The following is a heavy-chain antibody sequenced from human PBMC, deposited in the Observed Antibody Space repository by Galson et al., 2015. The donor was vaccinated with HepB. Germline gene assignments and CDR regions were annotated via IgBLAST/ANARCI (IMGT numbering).Heavy chain of an antibody. CDR3: WGGPTWSGGYKLDV. CDR1: GFNISDYA. CDR2: IWRAGDTT. D-gene: IGHD3-3*01. V-gene: IGHV3-23*01. Sequence: SLRLSCAASGFNISDYALNWLRQGPGKGLEWLSTIWRAGDTTYYADSVKGRFTISRDISKNTLYLQMSSLRTEDRAVYYCWGGPTWSGGYKLDVWGQGTTVTLSS. J-gene: IGHJ6*02.